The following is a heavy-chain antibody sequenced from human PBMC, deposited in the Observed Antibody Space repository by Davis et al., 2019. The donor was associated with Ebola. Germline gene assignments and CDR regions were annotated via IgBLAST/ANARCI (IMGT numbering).Heavy chain of an antibody. CDR3: ARESYYDSSGSAFDF. D-gene: IGHD3-22*01. CDR2: IHYRRTT. J-gene: IGHJ4*02. V-gene: IGHV4-31*01. Sequence: PSETLSLTCTVSGGSISSVDDHWTWTRQPTGKGLEWIGHIHYRRTTYSTPSLQGPPTISADTSKHQFSLKLRSVTAADTAVYYCARESYYDSSGSAFDFGDQGTRVTVSS. CDR1: GGSISSVDDH.